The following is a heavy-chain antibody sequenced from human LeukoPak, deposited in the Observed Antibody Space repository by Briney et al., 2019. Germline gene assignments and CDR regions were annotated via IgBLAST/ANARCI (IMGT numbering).Heavy chain of an antibody. D-gene: IGHD3-22*01. CDR1: GYTFTGYY. J-gene: IGHJ4*02. Sequence: GASVKVSCKASGYTFTGYYMHWVRQAPGQGLEWMGWINPNSGGTNYAQKFQGRVTMTRDTSISTAYMELSRLRSDDTAVYYCARDKGMSSGYYYLDYWGQGTLVTVSS. CDR2: INPNSGGT. V-gene: IGHV1-2*02. CDR3: ARDKGMSSGYYYLDY.